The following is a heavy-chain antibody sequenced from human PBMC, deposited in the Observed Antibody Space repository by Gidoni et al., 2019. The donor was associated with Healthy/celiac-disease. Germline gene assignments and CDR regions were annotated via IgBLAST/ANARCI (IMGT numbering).Heavy chain of an antibody. V-gene: IGHV3-7*01. D-gene: IGHD6-19*01. CDR3: ARGGIAVAGGGYGDY. J-gene: IGHJ4*02. Sequence: EVQLVESGGGLVQPGGSLRLSCAASGFTFSSYWMSWVRQAPGKGLEWVANIKQDGSEKYYVDSVKGRFTISRDNAKNSLYLQMNSLRAEDTAVYYCARGGIAVAGGGYGDYWGQGTLVTVSS. CDR1: GFTFSSYW. CDR2: IKQDGSEK.